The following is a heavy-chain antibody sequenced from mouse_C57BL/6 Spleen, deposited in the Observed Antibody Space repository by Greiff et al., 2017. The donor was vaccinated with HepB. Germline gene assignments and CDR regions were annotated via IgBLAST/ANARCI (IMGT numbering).Heavy chain of an antibody. CDR1: GYTFTSYW. D-gene: IGHD2-2*01. J-gene: IGHJ4*01. CDR2: INPSNGGT. Sequence: QVQLQQPGTELVKPGASVMLSCKASGYTFTSYWMHWVKQRPGQGLEWIGNINPSNGGTNYNEKFKSKATLTVDKSSSTAYMQLSSLTSEDSAVYYCARIDGYDGYAMDYWGQGTSVTVSS. V-gene: IGHV1-53*01. CDR3: ARIDGYDGYAMDY.